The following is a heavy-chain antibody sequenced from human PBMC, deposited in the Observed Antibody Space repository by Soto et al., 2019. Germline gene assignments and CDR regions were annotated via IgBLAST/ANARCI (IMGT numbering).Heavy chain of an antibody. CDR2: INAGNGNP. CDR1: GYTFTSYA. V-gene: IGHV1-3*01. J-gene: IGHJ3*02. Sequence: ASVKVSCKASGYTFTSYAMHWVRQAPGQRLEWMGWINAGNGNPKYSQKFQGRVTITRDTSASTAYMEMSSLRSEGTAVYSCARDLGHLRAPPDAFDIWGQGTRVTVSS. CDR3: ARDLGHLRAPPDAFDI.